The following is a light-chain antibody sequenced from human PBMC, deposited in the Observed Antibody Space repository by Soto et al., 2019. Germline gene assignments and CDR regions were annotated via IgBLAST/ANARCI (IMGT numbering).Light chain of an antibody. V-gene: IGLV2-8*01. Sequence: QSALAQPPSASGSPGQSVAISCTGTRSDVGAYNYVSWYQPHPGKAPKLMISEVTNRPSGVSDRFSGSKSGNTASLTISGLQAEDEADYYCSSFTSRFTFVFGTGTKVTVL. CDR3: SSFTSRFTFV. CDR1: RSDVGAYNY. J-gene: IGLJ1*01. CDR2: EVT.